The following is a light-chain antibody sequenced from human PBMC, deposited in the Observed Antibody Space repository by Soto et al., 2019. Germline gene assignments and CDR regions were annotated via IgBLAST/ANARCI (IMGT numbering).Light chain of an antibody. CDR3: QQRFNWPRFT. J-gene: IGKJ2*01. CDR1: QSVSSY. Sequence: EIVLTQSPATLSLSPGERATLSCRASQSVSSYLAWYQQKPGQAPRLLIYDASNRVTGIPARFSGGGSGTDFTLTIISLQPEDFAVYYCQQRFNWPRFTFGQGTKLEIK. CDR2: DAS. V-gene: IGKV3-11*01.